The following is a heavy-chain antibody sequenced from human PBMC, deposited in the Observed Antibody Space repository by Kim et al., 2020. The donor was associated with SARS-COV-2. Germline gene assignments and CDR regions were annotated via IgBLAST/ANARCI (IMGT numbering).Heavy chain of an antibody. CDR2: ISTRSTAI. CDR1: GFTFSSYN. CDR3: ARDRQASGYYDGMDV. V-gene: IGHV3-48*02. J-gene: IGHJ6*02. D-gene: IGHD6-19*01. Sequence: GGSLRLSCAASGFTFSSYNMNWVRQAPGKGLEWVSHISTRSTAIYYADSMKGRFTISRDNVKSFLYLEMSNLRDEDTAIYYCARDRQASGYYDGMDVWGQGTTVIVSS.